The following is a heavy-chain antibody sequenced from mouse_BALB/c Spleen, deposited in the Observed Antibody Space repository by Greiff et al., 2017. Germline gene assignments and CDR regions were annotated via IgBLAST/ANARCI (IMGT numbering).Heavy chain of an antibody. V-gene: IGHV1-9*01. CDR2: ILPGSGST. CDR3: ARRPITEDFDY. J-gene: IGHJ2*01. CDR1: GYTFSSYW. Sequence: VKLVESGAELMKPGASVKISCKATGYTFSSYWIEWVKQRPGHGLEWIGEILPGSGSTNYNEKFKGKATFTADTSSNTAYMQLSSLTSEDSAVYYCARRPITEDFDYWGQGTTLTVSS. D-gene: IGHD1-1*01.